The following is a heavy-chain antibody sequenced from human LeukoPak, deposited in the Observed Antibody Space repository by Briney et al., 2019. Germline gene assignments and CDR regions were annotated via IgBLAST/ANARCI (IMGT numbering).Heavy chain of an antibody. J-gene: IGHJ4*02. D-gene: IGHD1-26*01. Sequence: SETLSLTCIVSGGSITSYYWTWIRQPPGEALEWIGSIYSSGSTNYNPSLKSRVTMSVDTSKNQFSLKLSSVTAADTAVYYCARGIVGATYYFDYWGQGTLVTVSS. CDR2: IYSSGST. CDR1: GGSITSYY. CDR3: ARGIVGATYYFDY. V-gene: IGHV4-59*12.